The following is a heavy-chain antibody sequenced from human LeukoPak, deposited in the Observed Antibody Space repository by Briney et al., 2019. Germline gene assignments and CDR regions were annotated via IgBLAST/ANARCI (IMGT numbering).Heavy chain of an antibody. D-gene: IGHD6-6*01. V-gene: IGHV4-34*01. CDR3: ARPGRIAARRYYFDY. CDR2: INHSGST. J-gene: IGHJ4*02. Sequence: SETLSLTCAVYGGSFSGYYWSWIRQPPGKGLEWIGEINHSGSTNYNPSLKSRVTISVDTSKNQFSLKLSSVTAADTAVYYCARPGRIAARRYYFDYWGQGTLVTVSS. CDR1: GGSFSGYY.